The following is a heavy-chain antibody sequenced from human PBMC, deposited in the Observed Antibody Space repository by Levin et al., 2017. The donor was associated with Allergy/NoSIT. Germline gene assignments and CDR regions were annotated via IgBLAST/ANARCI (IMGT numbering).Heavy chain of an antibody. CDR1: GGSFRGYY. CDR2: IIADGST. J-gene: IGHJ4*02. V-gene: IGHV4-34*01. Sequence: SQTLSLTCAVYGGSFRGYYWSWIRQPPGKGLEWIGEIIADGSTVYNPSFKSRVTIAADTSKNQFSLRLTSVTAADTAVYYGVRGGGLPDYWGQGTLVTVSS. CDR3: VRGGGLPDY. D-gene: IGHD3-3*01.